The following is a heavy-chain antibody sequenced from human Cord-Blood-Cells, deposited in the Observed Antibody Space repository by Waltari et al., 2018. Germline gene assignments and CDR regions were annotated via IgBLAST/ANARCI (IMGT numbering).Heavy chain of an antibody. D-gene: IGHD1-7*01. CDR1: GFTFSSYA. V-gene: IGHV3-23*01. Sequence: EVQLLESGGGLVQPGGSLRLSCAASGFTFSSYAMSWVRQAPGKGLEWVSAISGSGGSTYYADSVKGRFTISRDNSKNTLYLQMNSLRAEDTAVYYYAKDSYNWNYAFDIWGQGTMVTVSS. J-gene: IGHJ3*02. CDR3: AKDSYNWNYAFDI. CDR2: ISGSGGST.